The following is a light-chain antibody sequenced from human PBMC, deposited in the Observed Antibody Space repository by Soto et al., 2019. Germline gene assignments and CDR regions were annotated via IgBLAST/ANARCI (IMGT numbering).Light chain of an antibody. J-gene: IGKJ4*01. V-gene: IGKV3-20*01. Sequence: EIVMTQSPATLSVSPGERATLSCRDSQSVSSNLAWYQQKRGQAPRLXIYAASTRATGVPDMFSGSGSATDFTLTISRLEPEDFAVYYCQQYGSSPLTFGGGTKVDIK. CDR1: QSVSSN. CDR3: QQYGSSPLT. CDR2: AAS.